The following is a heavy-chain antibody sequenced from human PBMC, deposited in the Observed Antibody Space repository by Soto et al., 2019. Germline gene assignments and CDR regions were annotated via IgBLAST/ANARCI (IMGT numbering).Heavy chain of an antibody. J-gene: IGHJ4*02. D-gene: IGHD6-19*01. CDR2: IYQDGHT. CDR3: ARDAAVAGETDRFDY. V-gene: IGHV4-4*02. CDR1: SGSIKTDVW. Sequence: KPSETLSLTCTVSSGSIKTDVWWSWLRRPPGKGLEWIGEIYQDGHTNYNPSLKSRVTMSADTSKNHFSLMLTSVTAADTAMYYCARDAAVAGETDRFDYWGQGILVTVSS.